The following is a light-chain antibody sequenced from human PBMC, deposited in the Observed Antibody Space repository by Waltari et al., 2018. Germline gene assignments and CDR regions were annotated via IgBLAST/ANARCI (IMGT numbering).Light chain of an antibody. J-gene: IGLJ2*01. V-gene: IGLV2-14*03. CDR2: DVT. CDR1: NRDVGGYNQ. Sequence: QSALTQPASVSGSPGQSITISCTGTNRDVGGYNQVSWYQYLPGKAPKLLIYDVTKKPSVVSVLYSGSRSGATASLTISGLQGEDEADYYCTSFTYKTTLVFGGGTKLAVL. CDR3: TSFTYKTTLV.